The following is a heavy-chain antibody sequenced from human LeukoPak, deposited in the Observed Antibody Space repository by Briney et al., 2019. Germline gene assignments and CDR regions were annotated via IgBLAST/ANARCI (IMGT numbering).Heavy chain of an antibody. V-gene: IGHV4-39*01. D-gene: IGHD6-19*01. CDR2: IYYSGST. CDR3: ARGGWDILNYYYHYMDV. Sequence: PSETLSLTCTVSGGSISSSSYYWGWIRQPPGKGLEWIGSIYYSGSTYYNPSLKSRVTISVDTSKNQFSLKLSSVTAADTAVYYCARGGWDILNYYYHYMDVWGKGTTVTVSS. CDR1: GGSISSSSYY. J-gene: IGHJ6*03.